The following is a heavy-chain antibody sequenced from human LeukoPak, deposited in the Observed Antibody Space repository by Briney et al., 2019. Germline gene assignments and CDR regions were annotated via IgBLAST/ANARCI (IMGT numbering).Heavy chain of an antibody. CDR3: ARVYRFPGTKVRGAIGY. CDR1: GFTFSSYS. J-gene: IGHJ4*02. V-gene: IGHV3-21*01. Sequence: GGSLRLSCAASGFTFSSYSMNWVRQAPGKGLEWVSSISSSSYIYYADSVKGRFTISRDNAKNSLYLQMNSLRAEDTAVYYCARVYRFPGTKVRGAIGYWGRGTLVTVSS. D-gene: IGHD3-10*01. CDR2: ISSSSYI.